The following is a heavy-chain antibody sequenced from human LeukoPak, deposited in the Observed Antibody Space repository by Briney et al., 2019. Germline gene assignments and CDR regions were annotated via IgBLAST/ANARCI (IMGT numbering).Heavy chain of an antibody. Sequence: VDPEDGETIYAEKFQGRVTITADTSTDTAYMELSSLRSEDTAVYYCATRRTDFWSGYYFDYWGQGTLVTVSS. CDR2: VDPEDGET. J-gene: IGHJ4*02. CDR3: ATRRTDFWSGYYFDY. V-gene: IGHV1-69-2*01. D-gene: IGHD3-3*01.